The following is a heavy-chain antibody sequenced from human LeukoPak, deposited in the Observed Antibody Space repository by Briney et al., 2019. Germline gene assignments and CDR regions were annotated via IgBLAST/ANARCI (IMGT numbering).Heavy chain of an antibody. CDR3: AISHGGSGSYYPYFDY. Sequence: SETLSLTCAVYGGSFSGYYWSWIRQPPGKGLEWIGEINHSGSTNYNPSLKSRVTISVDTSKNQFSLKLSSVTAADTAVYYCAISHGGSGSYYPYFDYWGQGTLVTASS. V-gene: IGHV4-34*01. CDR1: GGSFSGYY. CDR2: INHSGST. D-gene: IGHD3-10*01. J-gene: IGHJ4*02.